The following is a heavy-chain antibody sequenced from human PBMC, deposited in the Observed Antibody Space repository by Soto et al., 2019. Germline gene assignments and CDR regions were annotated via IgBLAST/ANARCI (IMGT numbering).Heavy chain of an antibody. CDR1: GGSISSSSYY. D-gene: IGHD3-16*01. Sequence: SETLSLTCTVSGGSISSSSYYWGWIRQPPGQGLEWIGSIYYSGSTYYNPPLKSRVTIFVETPKNLFSLKLSSVTAADTAVYYCARHSPRGSSPPYYYYYYGMDVWGQGTTVTVSS. CDR2: IYYSGST. CDR3: ARHSPRGSSPPYYYYYYGMDV. J-gene: IGHJ6*02. V-gene: IGHV4-39*01.